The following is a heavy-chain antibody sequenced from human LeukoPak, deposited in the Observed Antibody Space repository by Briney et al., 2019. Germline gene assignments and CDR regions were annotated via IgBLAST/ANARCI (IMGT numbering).Heavy chain of an antibody. J-gene: IGHJ4*02. CDR2: ISYDGSNK. CDR3: AKDGGGGLGGSYYY. V-gene: IGHV3-30*18. Sequence: PGRSLRLSCAASGFTFSSYGMHWVRQAPGKGLEWVAVISYDGSNKYYADSVKGRFTISRDNSKNTLYLQMNSLRAEDTAVYYCAKDGGGGLGGSYYYWGQGTLVTVSS. D-gene: IGHD1-26*01. CDR1: GFTFSSYG.